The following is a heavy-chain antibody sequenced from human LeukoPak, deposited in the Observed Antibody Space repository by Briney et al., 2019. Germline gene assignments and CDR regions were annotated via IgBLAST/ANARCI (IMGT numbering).Heavy chain of an antibody. CDR2: IYPGDSNT. V-gene: IGHV5-51*01. CDR1: GYSFTNYW. Sequence: GESLKISCKVSGYSFTNYWTGWVRQMPGKGLVWMGIIYPGDSNTRYSPSFQDQVTISADKSINTAYLQWSSQKASDTAMYYCARGPYGYASSATLGSYNWFDPWGQGTLVTVSS. D-gene: IGHD3-10*01. CDR3: ARGPYGYASSATLGSYNWFDP. J-gene: IGHJ5*02.